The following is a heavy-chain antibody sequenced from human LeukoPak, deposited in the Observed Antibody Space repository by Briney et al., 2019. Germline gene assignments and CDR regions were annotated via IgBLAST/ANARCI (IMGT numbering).Heavy chain of an antibody. CDR2: ISGSGGST. Sequence: GGSLRLSCAASGFTFSSYAMSWVRQAPGKGLEWVSAISGSGGSTYYADSVKGRFTISRDNSKNTLYLQMNSLRAEDTAVYYCAKSQGPSTYSSGWLNWYFDLWGRGTLVTVSS. J-gene: IGHJ2*01. CDR1: GFTFSSYA. D-gene: IGHD6-19*01. V-gene: IGHV3-23*01. CDR3: AKSQGPSTYSSGWLNWYFDL.